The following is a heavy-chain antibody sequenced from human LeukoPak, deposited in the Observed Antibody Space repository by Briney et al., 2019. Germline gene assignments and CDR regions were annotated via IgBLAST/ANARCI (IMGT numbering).Heavy chain of an antibody. V-gene: IGHV3-23*01. CDR1: GITFRNFW. Sequence: GGSLRLSCAASGITFRNFWMTWVRQAPGKGLEWVSAISGSGGSTYYADSVKGRFTISRDNSKNTLYLQMNSLRAEDTAVYYCAKTELGSRHLDYWGQGTLVTVSS. J-gene: IGHJ4*02. D-gene: IGHD7-27*01. CDR2: ISGSGGST. CDR3: AKTELGSRHLDY.